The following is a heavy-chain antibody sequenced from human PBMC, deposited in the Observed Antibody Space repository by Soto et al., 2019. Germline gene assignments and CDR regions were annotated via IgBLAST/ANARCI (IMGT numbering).Heavy chain of an antibody. CDR2: ISYEGSNK. J-gene: IGHJ4*02. CDR1: GFTSNIYP. D-gene: IGHD2-21*02. V-gene: IGHV3-30-3*01. Sequence: QVQLVEPGGGVVQPGGSLRLSCAASGFTSNIYPIHWFAQAPGKGLEWVAVISYEGSNKYYADSVKGRVTISRDNSKNTVDLQMSSLRAEDTAMYYCARTLFRTTVVTPSDSWGQGTLVTVSS. CDR3: ARTLFRTTVVTPSDS.